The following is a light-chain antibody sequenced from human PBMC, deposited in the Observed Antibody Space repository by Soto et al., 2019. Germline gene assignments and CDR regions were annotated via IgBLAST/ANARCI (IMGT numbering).Light chain of an antibody. CDR1: QSVSSTF. CDR2: GAS. CDR3: QQYGSSPWT. J-gene: IGKJ1*01. Sequence: EIVLTQSPATLSLSPGEGATLSCRVSQSVSSTFLAWYQHKPGRPPRLLIYGASSRATDIPDRFSGGGSGTDFTLTIIRLEPEDFAVYYCQQYGSSPWTFGQGTKVDIK. V-gene: IGKV3-20*01.